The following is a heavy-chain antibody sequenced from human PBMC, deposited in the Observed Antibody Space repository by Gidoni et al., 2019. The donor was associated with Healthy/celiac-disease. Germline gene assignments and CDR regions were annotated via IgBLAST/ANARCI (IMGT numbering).Heavy chain of an antibody. V-gene: IGHV3-73*01. CDR1: GITFSGSA. CDR3: TRGGSNYWFDS. CDR2: IRSKANSYAT. D-gene: IGHD1-26*01. J-gene: IGHJ5*01. Sequence: EVQLVESGGGLVQPGGSLKLSCAASGITFSGSAMPWVRQASGKGLEWVGRIRSKANSYATAYAASVKGRFTISREDSKNTAYLQMNSLKTEDTAVYYCTRGGSNYWFDSWGQGTLVTVSS.